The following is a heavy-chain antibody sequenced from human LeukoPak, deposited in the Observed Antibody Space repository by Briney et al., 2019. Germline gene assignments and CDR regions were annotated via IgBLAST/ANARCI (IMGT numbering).Heavy chain of an antibody. CDR2: IYYSGST. CDR1: GCSISSGGYY. V-gene: IGHV4-31*03. J-gene: IGHJ3*02. D-gene: IGHD3-22*01. Sequence: SSETLSLTCTVSGCSISSGGYYWSWIRQHPGKGLEWIGYIYYSGSTYYNPSLKSRVTISVDTSKNQFSLKLSSVTAADTAVYYCARGGREYYDSSGYYYIPQIDAFDIWGQGTMVTVSS. CDR3: ARGGREYYDSSGYYYIPQIDAFDI.